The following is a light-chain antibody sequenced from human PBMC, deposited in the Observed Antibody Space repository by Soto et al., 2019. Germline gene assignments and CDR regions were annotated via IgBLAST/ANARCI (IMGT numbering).Light chain of an antibody. CDR3: QQSYKTPVT. CDR2: AAF. CDR1: QTISSW. J-gene: IGKJ4*01. Sequence: DIEMTQSPSTLSGSVGDRATMPCRASQTISSWLAWYQQKPGKAPNILIYAAFKLPSGVPSRFTGSASGTDFTFTISNLQPEDFATYYCQQSYKTPVTFGGGTKVDIK. V-gene: IGKV1-39*01.